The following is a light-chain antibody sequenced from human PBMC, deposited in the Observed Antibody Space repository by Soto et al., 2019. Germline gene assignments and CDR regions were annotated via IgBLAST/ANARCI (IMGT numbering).Light chain of an antibody. CDR2: SNN. CDR3: AAWDDSLNGRI. J-gene: IGLJ2*01. V-gene: IGLV1-44*01. Sequence: QSVLTQPPSASGTPGQRVTISCSGSNSNIGSNTVNWYLHLPGTAPKLLIHSNNQRPSGVPDRFSGSKSGTSASPAISGLQSEDEADYYCAAWDDSLNGRIFGGGTKVTVL. CDR1: NSNIGSNT.